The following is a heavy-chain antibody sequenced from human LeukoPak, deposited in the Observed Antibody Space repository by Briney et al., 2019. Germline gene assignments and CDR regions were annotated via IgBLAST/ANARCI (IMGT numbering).Heavy chain of an antibody. CDR1: GGSISSSSYY. CDR3: ASRPYSSGWYYYYYGMDV. D-gene: IGHD6-19*01. Sequence: SETLSPTCTVSGGSISSSSYYWGWIRQPPGKGLEWIGSIYYSGSTYYNPSLKSRVTISVDTSKNQFSLKLSSVTAADTAVYYCASRPYSSGWYYYYYGMDVWGQGTTVTVSS. J-gene: IGHJ6*02. CDR2: IYYSGST. V-gene: IGHV4-39*01.